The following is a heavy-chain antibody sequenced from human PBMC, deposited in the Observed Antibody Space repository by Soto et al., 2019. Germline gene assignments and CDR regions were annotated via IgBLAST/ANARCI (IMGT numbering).Heavy chain of an antibody. J-gene: IGHJ4*02. Sequence: ASVKVGCKASGYTFTSYGISWVRQAPGQGLEWMGWISAYNGNTNYAQKLQGRVTMTTDTSTSTAYMELRRLRCDDTAVYYCARVVAVAAPGLLGYPGQGTLVPGSS. CDR3: ARVVAVAAPGLLGY. V-gene: IGHV1-18*01. CDR1: GYTFTSYG. CDR2: ISAYNGNT. D-gene: IGHD2-15*01.